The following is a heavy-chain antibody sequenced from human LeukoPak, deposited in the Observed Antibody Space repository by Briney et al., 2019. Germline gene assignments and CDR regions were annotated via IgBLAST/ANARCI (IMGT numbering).Heavy chain of an antibody. D-gene: IGHD3-9*01. CDR2: IKQDGSEK. CDR1: GLTFSSYW. Sequence: PGGSLRLSCAASGLTFSSYWMSWVRQAPGKGLEWVANIKQDGSEKYYVDSVKGRFTISRDNAKNSLYLQMNSLRAEDTAVYYCARKGWLQYYYYYMDVWGKGTTVTVSS. CDR3: ARKGWLQYYYYYMDV. V-gene: IGHV3-7*01. J-gene: IGHJ6*03.